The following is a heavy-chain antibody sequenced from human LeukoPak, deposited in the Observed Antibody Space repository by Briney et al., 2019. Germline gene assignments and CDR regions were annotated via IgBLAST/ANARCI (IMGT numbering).Heavy chain of an antibody. V-gene: IGHV1-69*04. J-gene: IGHJ5*02. CDR1: GGTFSSYA. CDR2: IIPILGIA. CDR3: ARDQRVRGYSTPRFDP. Sequence: ASVKVSCKASGGTFSSYAISWVRQAPGQGLEWMGRIIPILGIANYAQKFQGRVTITADKSTSTAYMELSSLRSEDTAVYYCARDQRVRGYSTPRFDPWGQGTLVTVSS. D-gene: IGHD6-13*01.